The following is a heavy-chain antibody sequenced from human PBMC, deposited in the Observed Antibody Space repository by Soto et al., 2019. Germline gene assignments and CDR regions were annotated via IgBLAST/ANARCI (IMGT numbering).Heavy chain of an antibody. CDR2: IHNSGST. Sequence: PSETLSLTCTVSGDSISNAAYYWGWIRQPPGKGPEWIGSIHNSGSTYFNPSLKSRVTISVDTSKNQFSLKLSSVTAADTAVYYCASVGRILRFLDSAALTQFDYWGQGTLVTVSS. V-gene: IGHV4-39*01. D-gene: IGHD3-3*01. J-gene: IGHJ4*02. CDR1: GDSISNAAYY. CDR3: ASVGRILRFLDSAALTQFDY.